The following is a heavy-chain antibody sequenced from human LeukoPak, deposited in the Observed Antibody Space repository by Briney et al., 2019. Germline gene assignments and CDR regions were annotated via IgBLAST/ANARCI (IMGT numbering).Heavy chain of an antibody. CDR2: IYHSGNT. Sequence: PSETLSLTCTVSGGLIRTYYWSWIRQPPGKGPEWMGYIYHSGNTDYNPSLKSRVTISVDSSKNQFSLKLSSVTAADTAVYYCARDLGHFDYWGQGTLVTVSS. J-gene: IGHJ4*02. CDR3: ARDLGHFDY. D-gene: IGHD7-27*01. CDR1: GGLIRTYY. V-gene: IGHV4-59*01.